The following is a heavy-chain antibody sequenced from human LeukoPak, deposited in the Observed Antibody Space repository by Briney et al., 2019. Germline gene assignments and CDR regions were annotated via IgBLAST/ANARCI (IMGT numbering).Heavy chain of an antibody. CDR3: ATTVVTFA. V-gene: IGHV3-9*01. CDR1: GFTFDDYA. D-gene: IGHD4-17*01. Sequence: PGGSLRLSCAASGFTFDDYAMHWVRQAPGKGLEWVSGISRNSGSIGYADSVKGRFTISRDNAKNSLYLQMNSLRAEDTAVYYCATTVVTFAWGQGTLVTVSS. J-gene: IGHJ5*02. CDR2: ISRNSGSI.